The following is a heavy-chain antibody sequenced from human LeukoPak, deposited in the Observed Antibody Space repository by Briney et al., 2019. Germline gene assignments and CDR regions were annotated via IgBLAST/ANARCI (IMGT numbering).Heavy chain of an antibody. Sequence: GGSLRLSCAASGFTFSSYAMHWVRQAPGKGLEWVAVISYDGSNKYYADSVKGRFTISRDNSKNTLYLQMNSLRAEDTAVYYCARGGGRGAEYFQHWGQGTLVTVSS. CDR2: ISYDGSNK. CDR1: GFTFSSYA. CDR3: ARGGGRGAEYFQH. V-gene: IGHV3-30*04. D-gene: IGHD1-26*01. J-gene: IGHJ1*01.